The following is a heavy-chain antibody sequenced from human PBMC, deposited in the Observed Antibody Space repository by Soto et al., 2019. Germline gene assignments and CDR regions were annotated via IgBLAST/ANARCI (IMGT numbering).Heavy chain of an antibody. CDR1: GGSISSSSYY. Sequence: QLQLQESGPGLVKPSETLSLTCTVSGGSISSSSYYWGWIRQPPGKGLEWIGSIYYSGSTYYNPSLKSRVTISVDPSKNQFSLKLSSVTAADTAVYYCAPDSSGHPHNWFDPWGQGTLVTVSS. D-gene: IGHD3-22*01. V-gene: IGHV4-39*01. J-gene: IGHJ5*02. CDR2: IYYSGST. CDR3: APDSSGHPHNWFDP.